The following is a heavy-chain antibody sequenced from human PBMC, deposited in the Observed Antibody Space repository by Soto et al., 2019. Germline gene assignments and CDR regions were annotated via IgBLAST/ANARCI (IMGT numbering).Heavy chain of an antibody. CDR2: ISYDGSNK. V-gene: IGHV3-30-3*01. J-gene: IGHJ4*02. CDR1: GFTFSSYA. D-gene: IGHD6-19*01. Sequence: GGSLRLSCAASGFTFSSYAMHWVRQAPGKGLEWVAVISYDGSNKYYADSVKGRFTISRDHSKNTLSLQMNSLRPEDTAVYYCARPYSSGWYGDFDYWGQGILVTVSS. CDR3: ARPYSSGWYGDFDY.